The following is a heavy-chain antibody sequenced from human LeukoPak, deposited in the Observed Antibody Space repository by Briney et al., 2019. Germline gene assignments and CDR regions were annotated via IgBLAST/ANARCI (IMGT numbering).Heavy chain of an antibody. J-gene: IGHJ4*02. CDR2: IYPGDSDT. CDR3: ARHDGGSGSYYSY. V-gene: IGHV5-51*01. D-gene: IGHD3-10*01. CDR1: GYSFTSYW. Sequence: GESLKISCQGSGYSFTSYWIGWVRQMPGKGLEWMGIIYPGDSDTRYSPSFQGQVTISADKSISTAYLQRSSLKASDTAMYYCARHDGGSGSYYSYWGQGTLVTVSS.